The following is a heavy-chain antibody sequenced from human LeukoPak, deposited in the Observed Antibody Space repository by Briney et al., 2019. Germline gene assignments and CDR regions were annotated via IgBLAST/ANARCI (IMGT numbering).Heavy chain of an antibody. V-gene: IGHV1-24*01. Sequence: GASVKVSCKVSGYTLTELSMHWVRQAPGKGLEWMGGFDPEDGETIYAQKFQGRVTMAEDTSTDTAYMELSSLRSEDTAVYYCATGQPLDIVVGLDPWGQGTLVTVSS. J-gene: IGHJ5*02. CDR2: FDPEDGET. D-gene: IGHD2-2*01. CDR1: GYTLTELS. CDR3: ATGQPLDIVVGLDP.